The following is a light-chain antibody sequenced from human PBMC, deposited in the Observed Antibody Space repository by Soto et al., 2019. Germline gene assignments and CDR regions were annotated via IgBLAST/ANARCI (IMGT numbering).Light chain of an antibody. Sequence: EIVLTQSPGTLSLSHGERATRSCRASQSVSSNLAWYQQKPGQAPRLLIYGASTRATGIPARFSGSGSGTEFTLTISSLQSEDFATYYCQQYYSCPLTFGGGTKVDIK. J-gene: IGKJ4*01. CDR2: GAS. CDR3: QQYYSCPLT. CDR1: QSVSSN. V-gene: IGKV3-15*01.